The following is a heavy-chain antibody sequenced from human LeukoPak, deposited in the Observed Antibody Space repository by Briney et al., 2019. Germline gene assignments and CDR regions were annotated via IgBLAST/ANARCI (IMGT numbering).Heavy chain of an antibody. D-gene: IGHD3-10*01. CDR3: ARHGSSYSLDY. CDR1: GGSMGGYY. V-gene: IGHV4-59*08. J-gene: IGHJ4*02. CDR2: LDYSGN. Sequence: PSETLSLTCSVSGGSMGGYYWSWIRQPPGKGLEWIGYLDYSGNNYNPSLKSRVTISVDTSKNQFSLSLRSLTAADTAVYYCARHGSSYSLDYWGQGTLVTVSS.